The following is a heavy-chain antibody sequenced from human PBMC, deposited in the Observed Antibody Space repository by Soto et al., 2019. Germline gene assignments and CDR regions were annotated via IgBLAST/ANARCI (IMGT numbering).Heavy chain of an antibody. CDR2: INPKSGGT. J-gene: IGHJ6*02. Sequence: ASVKVSCKASGYSFTDYHIHWVRQAPGQGLEWLGRINPKSGGTSTAQKFQGWVTMTTDTSISTASMELTRLTSDDTAIYYCARGDSADCSNGVCSFFYNHDMDVWGQGTTVTVSS. CDR3: ARGDSADCSNGVCSFFYNHDMDV. V-gene: IGHV1-2*04. CDR1: GYSFTDYH. D-gene: IGHD2-8*01.